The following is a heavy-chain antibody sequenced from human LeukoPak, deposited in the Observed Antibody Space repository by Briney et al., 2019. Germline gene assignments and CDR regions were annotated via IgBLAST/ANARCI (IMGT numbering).Heavy chain of an antibody. Sequence: GGSLRLSCAASGFTFSSYWMSWVRQAPRKGLEWVANIKQDGSEKYYVDSVKGRFTISRDNAKNSLYLQMNSLRAEDTAVYYCAREGYSSSWYEGYFDYWGQGTLVTVSS. CDR1: GFTFSSYW. CDR2: IKQDGSEK. D-gene: IGHD6-13*01. V-gene: IGHV3-7*01. CDR3: AREGYSSSWYEGYFDY. J-gene: IGHJ4*02.